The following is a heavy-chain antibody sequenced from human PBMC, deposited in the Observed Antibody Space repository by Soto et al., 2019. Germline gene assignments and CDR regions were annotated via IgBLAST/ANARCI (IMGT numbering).Heavy chain of an antibody. Sequence: QVQLVQSGAEVKKPGSSVKVSCKASGGTFSSYAIIWVREAPGQGLEWMGGIIPIFGTANYAQKFQGRVTITADESTSTDYMELSSLRYEDTAVYYCLYCSGGSCYFNYWGQGTLVTVSS. J-gene: IGHJ4*02. CDR1: GGTFSSYA. CDR2: IIPIFGTA. CDR3: LYCSGGSCYFNY. D-gene: IGHD2-15*01. V-gene: IGHV1-69*12.